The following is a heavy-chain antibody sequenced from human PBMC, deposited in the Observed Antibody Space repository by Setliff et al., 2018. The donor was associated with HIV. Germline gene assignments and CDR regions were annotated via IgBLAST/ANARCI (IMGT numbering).Heavy chain of an antibody. CDR1: GGSFSDYY. CDR2: IYHGGST. D-gene: IGHD1-1*01. CDR3: ARGRRWLQLRYHYLDL. Sequence: KSSETLSLTCEVYGGSFSDYYYTWIRQSPGKGLEWIGEIYHGGSTNYNPSLKSRVTISGDTSKNQFSLKLSSVTAADTAVYYCARGRRWLQLRYHYLDLWDRGTLVTVSS. V-gene: IGHV4-34*01. J-gene: IGHJ2*01.